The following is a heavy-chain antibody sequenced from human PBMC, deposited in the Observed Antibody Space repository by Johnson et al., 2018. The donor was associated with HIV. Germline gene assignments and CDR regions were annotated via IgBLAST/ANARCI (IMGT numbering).Heavy chain of an antibody. Sequence: QVQLVESGGGVVQPGRSLRLSCAASGFTFSDYYMSWIRQAPGKGLEWVPYISSSGSIIHYADSVKGRFTISRDNAKNSLYLQMNSLRAEDTAVYYCAISGTGPDAFDIWGQGTVVTVSS. CDR1: GFTFSDYY. CDR3: AISGTGPDAFDI. CDR2: ISSSGSII. J-gene: IGHJ3*02. V-gene: IGHV3-11*04.